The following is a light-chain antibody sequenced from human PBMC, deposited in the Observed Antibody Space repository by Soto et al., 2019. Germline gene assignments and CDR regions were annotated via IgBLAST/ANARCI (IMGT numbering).Light chain of an antibody. CDR2: EVS. CDR1: SSDVGGYNY. CDR3: CSFVDSDTVL. Sequence: QSALTQPASVSGSPGQSIAISCTGTSSDVGGYNYVSWYQQHPGKAPKLMIFEVSYRPSGVSNRFSGSKSGNTASLTISGLQAEDEADYYCCSFVDSDTVLFGEGTKLTVL. V-gene: IGLV2-14*01. J-gene: IGLJ3*02.